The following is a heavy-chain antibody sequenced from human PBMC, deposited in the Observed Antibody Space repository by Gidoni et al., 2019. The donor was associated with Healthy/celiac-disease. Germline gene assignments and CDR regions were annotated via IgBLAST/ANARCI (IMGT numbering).Heavy chain of an antibody. CDR1: GFPFSRYA. CDR2: ISGSGGST. Sequence: VQLLESGGGFVQPGGSLRPSCAASGFPFSRYAMSWVRPAQGKGLEGVSVISGSGGSTYYADSVKGRFTISRDNSKNTLYLQMNSLRAEDTAVYYCAKDIGRGSGYSYGFFDYWGQGTLVTVSS. CDR3: AKDIGRGSGYSYGFFDY. V-gene: IGHV3-23*01. J-gene: IGHJ4*02. D-gene: IGHD5-18*01.